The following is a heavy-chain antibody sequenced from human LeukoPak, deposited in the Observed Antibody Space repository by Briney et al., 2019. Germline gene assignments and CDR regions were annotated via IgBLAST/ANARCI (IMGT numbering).Heavy chain of an antibody. Sequence: PSETLSLTCTVSGGSISSGDYYWSWIRQPPGKGLEWIGYIYYSGSTYYNPSLKSRVTISVDTSKNQFSLKLSSVTAADTAVYYCARDVVVVAATHDAFDIWGQGTMVTVSS. CDR3: ARDVVVVAATHDAFDI. D-gene: IGHD2-15*01. J-gene: IGHJ3*02. CDR1: GGSISSGDYY. CDR2: IYYSGST. V-gene: IGHV4-30-4*01.